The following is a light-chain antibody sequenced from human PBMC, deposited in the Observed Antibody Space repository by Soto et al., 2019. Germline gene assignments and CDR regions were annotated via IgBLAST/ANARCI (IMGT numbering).Light chain of an antibody. J-gene: IGKJ4*01. Sequence: DIQMTQSPPSVSASVGDRVTITCRASQAINNWLAWYQQKPGHAPKLLIYATSTLQTGVPSRFSGSGSGTDFTLTISSLQPEDFATYYCQQANRFPLTFGGGTKVEFK. V-gene: IGKV1-12*01. CDR1: QAINNW. CDR2: ATS. CDR3: QQANRFPLT.